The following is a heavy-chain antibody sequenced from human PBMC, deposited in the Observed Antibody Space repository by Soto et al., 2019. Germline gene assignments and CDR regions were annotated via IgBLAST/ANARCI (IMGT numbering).Heavy chain of an antibody. CDR3: AKDMGTGWEHYQLFDY. Sequence: EVQLVQSGGGLVQPGGSLGLSCTAYGFTFSSYSMTWVRLSPGKGLEWVSAASGRGDRTYHADSVSGRVTISRDNSKNTLFLQINNRRVEDTAIYYCAKDMGTGWEHYQLFDYWGQGVLVTVSS. D-gene: IGHD1-26*01. J-gene: IGHJ4*02. CDR1: GFTFSSYS. CDR2: ASGRGDRT. V-gene: IGHV3-23*04.